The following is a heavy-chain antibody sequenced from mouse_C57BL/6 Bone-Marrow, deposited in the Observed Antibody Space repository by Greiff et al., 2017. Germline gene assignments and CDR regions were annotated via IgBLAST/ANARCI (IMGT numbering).Heavy chain of an antibody. CDR1: GYSITSGYD. CDR3: ARESYRDWYFDV. V-gene: IGHV3-1*01. D-gene: IGHD2-14*01. Sequence: VQLKESGPGMVKPSQSLSLTCTVTGYSITSGYDWHWIRHFPGNKLEWMGYLSYSGSTNYNPSLKSRISITHDTSKNHFFLELNSVTTEDTATDYCARESYRDWYFDVWGTGTTVTVSS. CDR2: LSYSGST. J-gene: IGHJ1*03.